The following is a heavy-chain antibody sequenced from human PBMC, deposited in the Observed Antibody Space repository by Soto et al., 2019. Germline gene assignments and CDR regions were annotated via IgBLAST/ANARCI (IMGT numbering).Heavy chain of an antibody. V-gene: IGHV3-11*01. CDR3: ARDRYTNYRNYFDL. Sequence: GGSLRLSCAASGFTFRNYYMTWMRQTPGKGLEWISTITSSGGSTYYAASVKGRVTISRDNANNSLYLQMTGLRAEDTALYYCARDRYTNYRNYFDLRGQRTPVPVSS. J-gene: IGHJ5*02. CDR2: ITSSGGST. CDR1: GFTFRNYY. D-gene: IGHD1-20*01.